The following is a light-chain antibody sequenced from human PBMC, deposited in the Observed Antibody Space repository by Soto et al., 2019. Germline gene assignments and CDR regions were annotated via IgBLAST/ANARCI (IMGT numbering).Light chain of an antibody. Sequence: DIQLTQSPSFLSASVGDRVTITCRASQGISSYLAWYQQRPGKAPSLLITDASKLESGVPPRFNGSRSETEFTLTIRNLQPDDFATYYCQQYNSFPWTFGLGTKVDIK. CDR1: QGISSY. V-gene: IGKV1-9*01. J-gene: IGKJ1*01. CDR3: QQYNSFPWT. CDR2: DAS.